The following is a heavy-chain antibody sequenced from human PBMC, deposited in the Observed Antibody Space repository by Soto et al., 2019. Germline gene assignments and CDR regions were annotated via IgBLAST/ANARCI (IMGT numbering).Heavy chain of an antibody. V-gene: IGHV4-30-4*01. D-gene: IGHD2-15*01. Sequence: QVQLQESGPGLVKPSQTLSLTCTVSGGSISSGDYYWSWIRQPPGKVLEWIGYIYYSGSTYYNPSLKSRVTRSVDTSKNQFSLKLSSVTAADTAVYYGARDVCSGGSCYSTEENWCDPWGQGTLVTVSS. CDR2: IYYSGST. J-gene: IGHJ5*02. CDR1: GGSISSGDYY. CDR3: ARDVCSGGSCYSTEENWCDP.